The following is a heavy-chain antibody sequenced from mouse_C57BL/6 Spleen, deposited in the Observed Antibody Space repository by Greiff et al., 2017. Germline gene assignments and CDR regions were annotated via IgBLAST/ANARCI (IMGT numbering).Heavy chain of an antibody. CDR2: IYPGNGDT. CDR1: GYTFTSYN. J-gene: IGHJ2*01. V-gene: IGHV1-12*01. Sequence: QVQLQQSGAELVRPGASVKMSCKASGYTFTSYNMHWVKQTPRQGLEWIGAIYPGNGDTSYNQKFKGKATLTVDKSSSTAYMQLSSLTSEDAAVYFCARKDGSSYVVYFDYWGQGTTLTVSS. D-gene: IGHD1-1*01. CDR3: ARKDGSSYVVYFDY.